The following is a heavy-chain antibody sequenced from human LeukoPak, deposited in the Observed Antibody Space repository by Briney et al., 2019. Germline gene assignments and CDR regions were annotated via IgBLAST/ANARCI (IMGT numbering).Heavy chain of an antibody. CDR1: GFTFSTYW. CDR3: ARDSGGSFDY. D-gene: IGHD1-26*01. CDR2: INTDGSHT. V-gene: IGHV3-74*01. Sequence: GGSLRLSCAASGFTFSTYWMHWVRQAPGKGLVWVSCINTDGSHTNYADSVKGRFTISRDNAKNTLYLQMNSLRAEDTAIYYCARDSGGSFDYWGQGTLVTVSS. J-gene: IGHJ4*02.